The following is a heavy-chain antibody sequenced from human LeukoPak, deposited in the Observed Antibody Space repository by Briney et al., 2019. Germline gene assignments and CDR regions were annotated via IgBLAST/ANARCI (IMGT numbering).Heavy chain of an antibody. CDR3: AKIRLEESATGY. J-gene: IGHJ4*02. D-gene: IGHD2-15*01. CDR1: GFIVSHNY. V-gene: IGHV3-23*01. Sequence: GGSLRLSCAASGFIVSHNYMTWVRQAPGKGLEWISVISGSGGSTYYADSVKGRFTISRDNSKNTMYLQMSSLRAEDTAVYYCAKIRLEESATGYWGQGTLVTVSS. CDR2: ISGSGGST.